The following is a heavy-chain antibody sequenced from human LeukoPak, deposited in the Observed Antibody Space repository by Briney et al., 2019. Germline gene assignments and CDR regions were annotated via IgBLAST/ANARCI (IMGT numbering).Heavy chain of an antibody. D-gene: IGHD3-22*01. Sequence: GGSLRLSCAASGFTFSSYSMNWVRQAPGKGLEWVSSISSSSSYIYYADSVKGRFTISRDNAKNSLYLQMNSLRAEDTAVYYCARQLYYYGSSGYYNDYWGQGTLVTVSS. CDR1: GFTFSSYS. J-gene: IGHJ4*02. CDR2: ISSSSSYI. CDR3: ARQLYYYGSSGYYNDY. V-gene: IGHV3-21*01.